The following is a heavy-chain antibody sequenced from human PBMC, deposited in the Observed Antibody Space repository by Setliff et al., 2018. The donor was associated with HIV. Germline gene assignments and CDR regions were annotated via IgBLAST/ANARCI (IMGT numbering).Heavy chain of an antibody. Sequence: SVKVSCKASGYTFTTYGISWVRQAPGHGLEWMGWIILVQGIPNYAQKFQGRVTITADVSTSTAYMELSSLRSEDTAVYYCARDLLLRWLDYWGQGTLVTVSS. CDR1: GYTFTTYG. J-gene: IGHJ4*02. CDR2: IILVQGIP. CDR3: ARDLLLRWLDY. D-gene: IGHD4-17*01. V-gene: IGHV1-69*10.